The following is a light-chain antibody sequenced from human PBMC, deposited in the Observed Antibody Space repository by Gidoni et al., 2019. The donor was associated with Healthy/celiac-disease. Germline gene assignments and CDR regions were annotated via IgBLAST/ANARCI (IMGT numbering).Light chain of an antibody. CDR2: GAS. J-gene: IGKJ2*03. Sequence: EIVMTQYPATLSVSPGERATLSCRASQSVSSNLAWYQQQPGQAPRLLIYGASTRATGIPARFSGSGSGTEFTLTISTLQSEDFAVYYCQQYNNWPPSFGQGTKLEIK. V-gene: IGKV3-15*01. CDR3: QQYNNWPPS. CDR1: QSVSSN.